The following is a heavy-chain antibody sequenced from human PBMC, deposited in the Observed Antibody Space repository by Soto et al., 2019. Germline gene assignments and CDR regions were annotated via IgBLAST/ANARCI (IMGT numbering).Heavy chain of an antibody. CDR2: MNPSTGDT. D-gene: IGHD3-22*01. J-gene: IGHJ4*02. CDR3: ARAAPSGYVVDI. V-gene: IGHV1-8*01. CDR1: GYTLTSYY. Sequence: ASVKVSCKASGYTLTSYYINWVRQATGQGLEWVGWMNPSTGDTGYAQKFQGRVTMTGKASIGTAYMELNSLRSEDTAVYYCARAAPSGYVVDIWGQGTLVTVSS.